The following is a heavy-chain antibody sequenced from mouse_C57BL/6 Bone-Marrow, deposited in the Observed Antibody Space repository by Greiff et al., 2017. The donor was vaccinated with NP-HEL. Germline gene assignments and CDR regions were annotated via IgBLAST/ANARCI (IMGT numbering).Heavy chain of an antibody. J-gene: IGHJ2*01. CDR2: INPNNGGT. D-gene: IGHD1-1*01. V-gene: IGHV1-22*01. Sequence: EVQLQQSGPELVKPGASVKMSCKASGYTFTDYNMHWVKQSHGKSLEWIGYINPNNGGTSYNQKFKGTATLTVNKSSSTAYMELRSLTSADPAVYYCARKLLRNYFDYWDQGTTLTVSS. CDR3: ARKLLRNYFDY. CDR1: GYTFTDYN.